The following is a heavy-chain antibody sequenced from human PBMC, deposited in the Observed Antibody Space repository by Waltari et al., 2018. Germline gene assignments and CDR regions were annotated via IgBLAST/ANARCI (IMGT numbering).Heavy chain of an antibody. Sequence: EVQLLESGGGLVQPGGSLRLSCAASGFTFSSYAMSWVRHAPGKGREWVSAISGRGGSTYYADSVKGRFTISRDNSKNTLYLQMNSLRAEDTAVYYCAKVRKAAAQSRRGLDYWGQGTLVTVSS. J-gene: IGHJ4*02. CDR1: GFTFSSYA. V-gene: IGHV3-23*01. CDR3: AKVRKAAAQSRRGLDY. D-gene: IGHD6-13*01. CDR2: ISGRGGST.